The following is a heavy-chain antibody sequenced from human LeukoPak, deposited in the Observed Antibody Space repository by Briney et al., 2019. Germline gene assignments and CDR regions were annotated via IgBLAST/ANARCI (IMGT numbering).Heavy chain of an antibody. J-gene: IGHJ4*02. Sequence: PSETLSLTCAVSGGSISSSGYSWTWIRQPRGKGLEWIGYIYHSGSAYYDPSLKSRVTISLDRSKNQLSLKLSSVTAADTAVYYCARGSPDTAMVTFDYWGQGTLVTVSS. V-gene: IGHV4-30-2*01. CDR1: GGSISSSGYS. CDR2: IYHSGSA. CDR3: ARGSPDTAMVTFDY. D-gene: IGHD5-18*01.